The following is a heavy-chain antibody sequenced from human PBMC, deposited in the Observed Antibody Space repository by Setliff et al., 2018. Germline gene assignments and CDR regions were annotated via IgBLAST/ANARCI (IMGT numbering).Heavy chain of an antibody. Sequence: KASETLSLTCTVSGGSISGYYWSWIRQPPGKRLEWIGEIIHSGSTNYNPSLKSRVSISIDTSKNQFSLKLNSVTAADMAVYYCAREQWLDPPGYYYMDVWAKGTTVTVSS. J-gene: IGHJ6*03. D-gene: IGHD6-19*01. V-gene: IGHV4-34*12. CDR1: GGSISGYY. CDR2: IIHSGST. CDR3: AREQWLDPPGYYYMDV.